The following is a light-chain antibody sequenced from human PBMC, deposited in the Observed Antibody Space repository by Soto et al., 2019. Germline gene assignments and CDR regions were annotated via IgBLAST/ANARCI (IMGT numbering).Light chain of an antibody. CDR3: QHYYATPLS. CDR2: WAS. V-gene: IGKV4-1*01. Sequence: DIVMTQSPDSLAVSLVERATINCNSSQSLLFPPNNKNYLAWYQHKSGQPPKLLVSWASTRESGVPDRFSGGGSGTDFTLTISSLQAEDVAVYYCQHYYATPLSFGGGTKVDIK. CDR1: QSLLFPPNNKNY. J-gene: IGKJ4*01.